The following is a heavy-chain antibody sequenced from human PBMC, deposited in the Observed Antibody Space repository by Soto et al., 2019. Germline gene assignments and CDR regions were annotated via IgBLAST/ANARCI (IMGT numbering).Heavy chain of an antibody. Sequence: SETLSLTCTVSGGSISSYYWSWIRQPPGKGLEWIGYIYYSGSTNYNPSLKSRVTISVDTSKNQFSLKLSSVTAADTAVYYCASALGGSAYGYFDNWGQETLLTVSS. CDR3: ASALGGSAYGYFDN. D-gene: IGHD5-12*01. V-gene: IGHV4-59*08. CDR2: IYYSGST. CDR1: GGSISSYY. J-gene: IGHJ4*02.